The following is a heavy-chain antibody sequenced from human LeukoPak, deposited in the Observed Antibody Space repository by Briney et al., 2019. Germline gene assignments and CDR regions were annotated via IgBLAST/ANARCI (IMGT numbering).Heavy chain of an antibody. D-gene: IGHD1-1*01. CDR1: GFTFSNYA. CDR3: ARLTGSLAGYFDF. J-gene: IGHJ4*02. V-gene: IGHV3-23*01. Sequence: PGGSLSLSCAASGFTFSNYALSWVRQAPGKGLEWVSTIVGSGGSTSYTGSVKGRFTISRDNSKNTLSLQMDSLSAEDTAVYYCARLTGSLAGYFDFWGQGTLATVSS. CDR2: IVGSGGST.